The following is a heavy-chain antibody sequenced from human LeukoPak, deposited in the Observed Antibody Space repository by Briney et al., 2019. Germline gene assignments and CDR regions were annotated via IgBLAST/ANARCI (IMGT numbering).Heavy chain of an antibody. CDR3: ARDYPDYYDSSGYYGAFFDY. J-gene: IGHJ4*02. V-gene: IGHV1-69*13. D-gene: IGHD3-22*01. Sequence: ASVKVSCKASGGTFSSYAISWVRQAPGQRLEWMGGIIPIFGTANYAQKFQGRVTITADESTSTAYMELSSLRSEDTAVYYCARDYPDYYDSSGYYGAFFDYWGQGTLVTVSS. CDR1: GGTFSSYA. CDR2: IIPIFGTA.